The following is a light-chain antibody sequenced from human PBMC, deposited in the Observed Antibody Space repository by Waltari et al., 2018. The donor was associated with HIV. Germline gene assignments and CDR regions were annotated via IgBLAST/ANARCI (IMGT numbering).Light chain of an antibody. CDR2: GTS. J-gene: IGKJ1*01. CDR3: QQSYKSPRT. Sequence: IVMTQSPASLSASVGERATITCRASQNVRSNLNWYQQKPGKAPRLLISGTSTRATGVPARFSGSGSGTDFTLTISSLQSEDFAIYHCQQSYKSPRTFGQGTKVEIK. V-gene: IGKV3-15*01. CDR1: QNVRSN.